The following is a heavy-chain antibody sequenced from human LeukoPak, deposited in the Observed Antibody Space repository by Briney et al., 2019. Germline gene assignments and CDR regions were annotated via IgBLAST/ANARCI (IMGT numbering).Heavy chain of an antibody. D-gene: IGHD2-2*01. CDR3: AREVGDIVVVAQPFDY. CDR2: IIPIRGIA. Sequence: GASVKVSCKASGGTFSSYAISWVRQAPGQGLEWMGRIIPIRGIANYAQKFQGRVTITADKSTSTAYMELSCLRSEDTAVYYCAREVGDIVVVAQPFDYWGPGTLVTVSS. V-gene: IGHV1-69*04. CDR1: GGTFSSYA. J-gene: IGHJ4*02.